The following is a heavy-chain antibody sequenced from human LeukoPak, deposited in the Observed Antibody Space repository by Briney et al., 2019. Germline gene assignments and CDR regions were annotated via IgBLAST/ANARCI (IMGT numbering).Heavy chain of an antibody. CDR1: GGSISSSSYY. V-gene: IGHV4-39*01. CDR3: ARQVRGDNWFDP. Sequence: SETLSLTCTVSGGSISSSSYYWGWIRQPPGKGLEWIGSIHYSGSTYYNPSLKSRVTISVDTSKNQFSLKLSSVTAADTAVYYCARQVRGDNWFDPWGQGTLVTVSS. CDR2: IHYSGST. J-gene: IGHJ5*02. D-gene: IGHD3-10*01.